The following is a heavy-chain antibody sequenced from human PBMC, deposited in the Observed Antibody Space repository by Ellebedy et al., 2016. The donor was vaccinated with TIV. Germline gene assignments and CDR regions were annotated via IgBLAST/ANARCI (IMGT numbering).Heavy chain of an antibody. CDR3: ARIRAGELLPYNWFDP. CDR1: GYTFTSYG. J-gene: IGHJ5*02. Sequence: ASVKVSCXASGYTFTSYGISWVRQAPGQGLEWMGWISAYNGNTNYAQKLQGRVTMTTDTSTSTAYMELRSLRSDDTAVYYCARIRAGELLPYNWFDPWGQGTLVTVSS. CDR2: ISAYNGNT. V-gene: IGHV1-18*01. D-gene: IGHD3-10*01.